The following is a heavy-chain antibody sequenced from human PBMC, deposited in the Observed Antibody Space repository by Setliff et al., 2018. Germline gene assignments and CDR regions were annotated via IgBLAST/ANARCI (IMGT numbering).Heavy chain of an antibody. CDR1: GGSISSSSYY. CDR3: ARAKGYCSSTSCRIYYFDY. D-gene: IGHD2-2*01. Sequence: PSETLSLTCTVSGGSISSSSYYWGWIRQPPGKGLEWIGSIYYSGSTYYNPSLKSRVTISVDTSKNQFSRKLSSVTAADTAVYYCARAKGYCSSTSCRIYYFDYWGQGTLVTVSS. V-gene: IGHV4-39*07. CDR2: IYYSGST. J-gene: IGHJ4*02.